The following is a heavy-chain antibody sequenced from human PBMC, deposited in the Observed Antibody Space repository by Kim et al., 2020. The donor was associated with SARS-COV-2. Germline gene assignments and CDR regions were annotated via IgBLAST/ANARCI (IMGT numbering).Heavy chain of an antibody. CDR2: IYSGGST. J-gene: IGHJ6*02. V-gene: IGHV3-53*01. Sequence: GGSLRLSCAASGFTVSSNYMSWVRQAPGQGLEWVSVIYSGGSTYYADSVKGRFTISRDNSKNTLYLQMNSLRAEDTAVYYCARAGYSYGYDPYYYYGMDVWGQGTTVTVSS. D-gene: IGHD5-18*01. CDR1: GFTVSSNY. CDR3: ARAGYSYGYDPYYYYGMDV.